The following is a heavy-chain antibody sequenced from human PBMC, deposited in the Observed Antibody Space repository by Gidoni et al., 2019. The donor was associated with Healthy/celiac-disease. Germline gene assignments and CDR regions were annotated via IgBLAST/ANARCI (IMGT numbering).Heavy chain of an antibody. CDR2: IYWNDDK. D-gene: IGHD4-17*01. Sequence: QITLKESGPTLVKPTQTLTLTCTFSGFSLSTSGVGVGWIRQPPGKALEWLALIYWNDDKRYSPSLKSRLTITKDTSKNQVVLTMTNMDPVDTATYYCAHRHPSGYGGNSEFDYWGQGTLVTVSS. V-gene: IGHV2-5*01. J-gene: IGHJ4*02. CDR1: GFSLSTSGVG. CDR3: AHRHPSGYGGNSEFDY.